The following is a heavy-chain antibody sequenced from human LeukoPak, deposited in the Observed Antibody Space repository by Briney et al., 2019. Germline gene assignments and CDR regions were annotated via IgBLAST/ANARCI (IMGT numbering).Heavy chain of an antibody. CDR1: GFTFSSYW. J-gene: IGHJ4*02. Sequence: GGSLRLSCTASGFTFSSYWMHWVRQAPGKGLVWVSHTNSDGSRTSYADSVKGRFTISRDNAKNSLYLQMNSLRAEDTAFYYCARNTGTTWYGYYFDSWGQGTLVTVSS. CDR2: TNSDGSRT. CDR3: ARNTGTTWYGYYFDS. V-gene: IGHV3-74*01. D-gene: IGHD6-13*01.